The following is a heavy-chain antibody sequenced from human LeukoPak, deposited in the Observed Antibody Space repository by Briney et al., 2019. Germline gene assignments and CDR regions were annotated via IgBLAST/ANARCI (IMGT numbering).Heavy chain of an antibody. CDR1: GGSISSSSHY. V-gene: IGHV4-39*01. CDR2: MYYSGST. Sequence: SETLSLTCTVSGGSISSSSHYWGWIRQPPGKGLEWIGSMYYSGSTYYNPSLKSRVTISVDTSKNQFSLKLSSVTAADTAVYYCARQIVATRDFDYWGRGTLVTVSS. CDR3: ARQIVATRDFDY. J-gene: IGHJ4*02. D-gene: IGHD5-12*01.